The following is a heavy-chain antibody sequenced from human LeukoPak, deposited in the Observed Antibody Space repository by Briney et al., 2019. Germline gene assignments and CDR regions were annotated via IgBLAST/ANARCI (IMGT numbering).Heavy chain of an antibody. CDR3: ARSVFMGADAFDI. CDR1: GYTFTSYA. V-gene: IGHV1-3*01. Sequence: GASVKVSCKASGYTFTSYAMHWVRQAPAQRLEWMGWINAGNGNTKYSQKFQGRVTITADESTSTAYMELSSLRSEDTAVYYCARSVFMGADAFDIWGQGTMVTVSS. J-gene: IGHJ3*02. CDR2: INAGNGNT. D-gene: IGHD1-26*01.